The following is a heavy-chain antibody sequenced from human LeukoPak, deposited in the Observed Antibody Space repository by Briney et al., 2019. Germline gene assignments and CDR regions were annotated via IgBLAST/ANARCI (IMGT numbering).Heavy chain of an antibody. CDR3: ARDDCSGGSCYSWGSMDV. Sequence: ASVTVSCKASGYTFTSYYMHWVRQAPGQGLEWMGLINPSGGSTRYAQKFQGRVTMTRDTSTSTVYMELSSLRSEDTAMYYCARDDCSGGSCYSWGSMDVWGKGTTVTISS. CDR2: INPSGGST. J-gene: IGHJ6*03. CDR1: GYTFTSYY. D-gene: IGHD2-15*01. V-gene: IGHV1-46*01.